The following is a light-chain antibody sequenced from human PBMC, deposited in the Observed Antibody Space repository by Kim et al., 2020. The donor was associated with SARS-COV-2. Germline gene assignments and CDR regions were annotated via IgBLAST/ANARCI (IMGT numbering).Light chain of an antibody. Sequence: ASAGDRVSSTCRASQDISNHLAWYQQKAGKAPELLMYAASTLKSGAPSRFSGSGSGTEFTLTIGSLQPEDFATYFCLQLNAYPRTFGQGTKVDIK. CDR2: AAS. V-gene: IGKV1-9*01. J-gene: IGKJ1*01. CDR3: LQLNAYPRT. CDR1: QDISNH.